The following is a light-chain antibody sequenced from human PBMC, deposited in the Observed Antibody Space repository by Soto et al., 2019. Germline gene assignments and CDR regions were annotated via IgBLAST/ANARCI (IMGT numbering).Light chain of an antibody. Sequence: EIVLTQSPGTLSLSPGEGATLSCRASQSLTNNYLAWYQQSPGQAPRLLIYGAFVRASGIPDRFSGSGSGTDFTLTISRLEPEDFAVYYCQQYSSSFTFGPGTKVDIK. CDR1: QSLTNNY. CDR2: GAF. CDR3: QQYSSSFT. V-gene: IGKV3-20*01. J-gene: IGKJ3*01.